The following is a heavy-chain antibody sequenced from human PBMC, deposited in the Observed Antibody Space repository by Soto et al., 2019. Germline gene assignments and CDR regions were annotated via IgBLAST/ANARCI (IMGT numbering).Heavy chain of an antibody. CDR2: INAGNGNT. D-gene: IGHD2-2*01. CDR1: GYTFTSYA. V-gene: IGHV1-3*01. CDR3: ASEDCSSTSCYFDY. Sequence: QVQLVQSGAEVKKPGASVKVSCKASGYTFTSYAMHWVRQAPGQRLEWMGWINAGNGNTKYSQKFQGRVTITRDTSASPAYMELSSLRSEDTAVYYCASEDCSSTSCYFDYWGQGTLVTVSS. J-gene: IGHJ4*02.